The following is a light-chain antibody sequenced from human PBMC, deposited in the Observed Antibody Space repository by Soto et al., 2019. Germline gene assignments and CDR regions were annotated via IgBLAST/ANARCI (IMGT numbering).Light chain of an antibody. CDR3: QHFNTYSL. CDR1: QVISSG. J-gene: IGKJ4*01. V-gene: IGKV1-13*02. CDR2: DVS. Sequence: AIQLTQSPSSLSASVGDRVTISCRASQVISSGLVWYQQKPGKPPKLLIFDVSTVESEVPSRFSGSGSGTDFTLIIRSLQPEDSATYYCQHFNTYSLFGGGTKVEI.